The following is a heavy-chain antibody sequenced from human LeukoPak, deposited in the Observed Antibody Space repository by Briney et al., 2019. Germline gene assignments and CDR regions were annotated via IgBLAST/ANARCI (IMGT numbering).Heavy chain of an antibody. V-gene: IGHV3-72*01. CDR3: ARGYHSFDF. CDR1: GFIFSDHY. J-gene: IGHJ3*01. CDR2: SRIKADNYIT. D-gene: IGHD2-2*01. Sequence: PGGSLRLSCAASGFIFSDHYMDWVRQAPGKGLEWVGRSRIKADNYITQYAASVRDRFTISRDESKSWLYLQMNSLEIEDTAIYYCARGYHSFDFWGQGTMVTVSS.